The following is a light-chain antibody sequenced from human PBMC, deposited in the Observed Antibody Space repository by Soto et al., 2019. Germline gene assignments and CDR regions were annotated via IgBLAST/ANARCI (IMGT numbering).Light chain of an antibody. Sequence: EIVLTQSPATLSSFPGDRVTLSCRASQAVNTRLAWYQHKPGQAPRILIYLNSNRAAGIPDRFSGSGSGTDLNLTISEVEPEDFAVYYCHKRQSWPRTCGQGTKVDIK. CDR1: QAVNTR. CDR3: HKRQSWPRT. J-gene: IGKJ1*01. CDR2: LNS. V-gene: IGKV3-11*01.